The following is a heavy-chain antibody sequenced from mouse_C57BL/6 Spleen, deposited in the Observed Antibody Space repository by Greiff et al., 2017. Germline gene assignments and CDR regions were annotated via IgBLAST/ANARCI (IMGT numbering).Heavy chain of an antibody. Sequence: EVKLVESGGGLVQPKGSLKLSCAASGFTFNTYAMHWVRLAPGKGLEWVARIRSKSRNYATYYADSLKDSFTISRDDSQSMLYLQMKNMKTEDTAMYYCVRAYSTLYAMDYWGQGTSVTVSS. CDR2: IRSKSRNYAT. V-gene: IGHV10-3*01. J-gene: IGHJ4*01. CDR3: VRAYSTLYAMDY. CDR1: GFTFNTYA. D-gene: IGHD2-5*01.